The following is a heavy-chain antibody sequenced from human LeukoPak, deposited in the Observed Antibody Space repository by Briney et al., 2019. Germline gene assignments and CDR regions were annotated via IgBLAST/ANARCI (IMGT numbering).Heavy chain of an antibody. D-gene: IGHD3-16*02. V-gene: IGHV3-38-3*01. CDR1: GFTVSTKE. CDR2: LSGGST. CDR3: DGEPLQERRDT. J-gene: IGHJ4*02. Sequence: AGGSLRLSCAASGFTVSTKEMNCVRQAPGKGLEWVSSLSGGSTYYADSRKGRFTISRDNSKNTLYLQMNSLRAEDTAVYYCDGEPLQERRDTRGQGTLVTVSS.